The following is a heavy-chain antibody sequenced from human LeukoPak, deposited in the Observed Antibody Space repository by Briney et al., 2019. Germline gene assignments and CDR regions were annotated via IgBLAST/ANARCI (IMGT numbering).Heavy chain of an antibody. CDR3: ARTPGQKYYDSSGPFDY. D-gene: IGHD3-22*01. J-gene: IGHJ4*02. V-gene: IGHV4-39*02. CDR2: IYYSGST. Sequence: PSETLSLTCTVSGGSTSSNSYYWGWTRQPPGKGLEWIGSIYYSGSTYYNPSLKSRVTISVDTSKNHFSLKLSSVTAADTAVYYCARTPGQKYYDSSGPFDYRGQGTLVTVSS. CDR1: GGSTSSNSYY.